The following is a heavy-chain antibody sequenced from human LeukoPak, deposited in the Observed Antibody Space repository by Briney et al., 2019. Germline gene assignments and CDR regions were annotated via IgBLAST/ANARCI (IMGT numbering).Heavy chain of an antibody. CDR1: GGSISSGDYY. Sequence: PSQTLSLTCTVSGGSISSGDYYWSWIRQPPGKGLEWIGYIYYSGSTYYNPSLKSRVTISVDTSKNQFSLKLSSVTAADTAVYYCASYPRSYYAKYYFDYWGQGTLVTVSP. J-gene: IGHJ4*02. D-gene: IGHD3-3*01. V-gene: IGHV4-30-4*01. CDR3: ASYPRSYYAKYYFDY. CDR2: IYYSGST.